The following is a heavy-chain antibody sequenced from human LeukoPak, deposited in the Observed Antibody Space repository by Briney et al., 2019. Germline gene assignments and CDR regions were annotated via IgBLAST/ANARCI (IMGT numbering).Heavy chain of an antibody. CDR2: ISPSGGIT. D-gene: IGHD6-13*01. Sequence: PGGSLRLSCAASGFTFSSRGMNWVRQAPGKGLEWVSGISPSGGITYYTDSVKGRFTISRDNAKNSLYLQMNSLRAEDTALYYCAKDVSSSWYYFDYWGQGTLVTVSS. V-gene: IGHV3-23*01. CDR1: GFTFSSRG. J-gene: IGHJ4*02. CDR3: AKDVSSSWYYFDY.